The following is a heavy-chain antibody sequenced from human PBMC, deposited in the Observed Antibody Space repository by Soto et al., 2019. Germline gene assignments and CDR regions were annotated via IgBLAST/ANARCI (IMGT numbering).Heavy chain of an antibody. CDR1: GFTFNTYV. V-gene: IGHV3-30-3*01. CDR3: ARGGGYSGYDPLDY. CDR2: VSSAGGSK. Sequence: QVQLVESGGGVVQSGKSLRLSCAASGFTFNTYVMHWVRQAPGKGLEWLAFVSSAGGSKYYADSVTGRFTISRDKSQNTLHLQMTSLGPEDTAVYYCARGGGYSGYDPLDYWGQGTLVTVSS. D-gene: IGHD5-12*01. J-gene: IGHJ4*02.